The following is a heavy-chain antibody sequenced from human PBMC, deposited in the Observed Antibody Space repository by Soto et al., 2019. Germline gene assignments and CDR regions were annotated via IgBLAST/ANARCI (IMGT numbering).Heavy chain of an antibody. V-gene: IGHV3-30-3*01. D-gene: IGHD3-10*02. CDR1: GFAFNNYS. CDR2: MSMDGSNK. J-gene: IGHJ6*02. CDR3: ARDRVPYVYFYYGMDV. Sequence: QVQLVESGGGVVQPGRSLRLSCAASGFAFNNYSMHWVRQAPGKGLEWVAIMSMDGSNKYYADSVKGRFTISRDNSKGILYLQMRSLRREDTAVYFCARDRVPYVYFYYGMDVWGQGATVTVSS.